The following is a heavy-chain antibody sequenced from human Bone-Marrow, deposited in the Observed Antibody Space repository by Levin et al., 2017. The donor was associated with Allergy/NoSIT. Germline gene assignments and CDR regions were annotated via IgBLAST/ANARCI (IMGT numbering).Heavy chain of an antibody. J-gene: IGHJ4*02. CDR2: MNPNSGNT. CDR1: GYTFTSYD. CDR3: ARAITLSLEGTRYCSGGSCYPNDY. D-gene: IGHD2-15*01. Sequence: ASVKVSCKASGYTFTSYDINWVRQATGQGLEWMGWMNPNSGNTGYAQKFQGRVTMTRNTSISTAYMELSSLRSEDTAVYYCARAITLSLEGTRYCSGGSCYPNDYWGQGTLVTVSS. V-gene: IGHV1-8*01.